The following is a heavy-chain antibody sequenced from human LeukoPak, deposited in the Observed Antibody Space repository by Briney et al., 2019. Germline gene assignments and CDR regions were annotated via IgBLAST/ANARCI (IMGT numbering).Heavy chain of an antibody. CDR3: ARGGVGASKYYFDY. J-gene: IGHJ4*02. D-gene: IGHD1-26*01. CDR2: IYTSGST. Sequence: SETLSLTCTVSGGSISSYYWSWIRQPPGKGLEWIGYIYTSGSTNYNPSLKSRVTISVDTSKNQFSLKLSSVTAADTAVYYCARGGVGASKYYFDYWGQGTLVTVSS. CDR1: GGSISSYY. V-gene: IGHV4-4*09.